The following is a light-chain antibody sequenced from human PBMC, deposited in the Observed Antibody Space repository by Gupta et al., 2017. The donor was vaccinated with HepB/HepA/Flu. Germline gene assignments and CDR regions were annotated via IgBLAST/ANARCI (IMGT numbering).Light chain of an antibody. V-gene: IGLV3-21*03. CDR3: QVWDSSSDHPNWV. J-gene: IGLJ3*02. CDR2: DDR. Sequence: SYVLTQPPSVSVAPGKTARITCGGNNIGSKSVHWYQQKPGQAPVLVVYDDRDRPSGIPERFSGSNSGNTATLTISRVEAGDEADDYCQVWDSSSDHPNWVFGGGTKLTVL. CDR1: NIGSKS.